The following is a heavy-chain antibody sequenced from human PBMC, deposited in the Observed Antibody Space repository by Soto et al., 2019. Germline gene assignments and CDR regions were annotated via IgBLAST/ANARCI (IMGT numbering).Heavy chain of an antibody. CDR1: GGSISSGGYY. D-gene: IGHD2-21*02. Sequence: SETLSLTCTVSGGSISSGGYYWSWIRQHPGKGLEWIGYIYYSGSTYYNPSLKSRITISVDTSKNQFSLKLSSVTAADTAVYYCARDLWGYCGADCYPLDVWGQGTTVTVSS. V-gene: IGHV4-31*03. CDR3: ARDLWGYCGADCYPLDV. CDR2: IYYSGST. J-gene: IGHJ6*02.